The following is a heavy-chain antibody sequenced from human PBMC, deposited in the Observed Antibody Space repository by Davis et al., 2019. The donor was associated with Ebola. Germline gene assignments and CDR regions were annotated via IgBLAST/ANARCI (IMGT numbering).Heavy chain of an antibody. V-gene: IGHV3-11*04. CDR3: ARSRLSSIVARVYYYGMDV. D-gene: IGHD6-6*01. J-gene: IGHJ6*02. CDR1: GFTFSDYY. Sequence: GESLKISCAASGFTFSDYYMSWIRQAPGKGLEWVSYISSSGSTIYYADSVKGRFTISRDNAKNSLYLQMNSLRAEDTAVYYCARSRLSSIVARVYYYGMDVWGQGTTVTVSS. CDR2: ISSSGSTI.